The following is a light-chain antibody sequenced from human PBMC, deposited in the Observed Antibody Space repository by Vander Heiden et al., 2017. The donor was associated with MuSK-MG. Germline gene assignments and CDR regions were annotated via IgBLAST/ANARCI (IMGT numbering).Light chain of an antibody. CDR2: DDS. CDR1: NIGSKS. V-gene: IGLV3-21*02. Sequence: SYVLTQPPSVSVAPGQTARITCGGNNIGSKSVHWYQQKPGQAPVLVVYDDSDRPSGIPERISGYNSGNTATLNISRVEAGDEADDYCQVWDSSSDRFVFGGGTKMTVL. J-gene: IGLJ2*01. CDR3: QVWDSSSDRFV.